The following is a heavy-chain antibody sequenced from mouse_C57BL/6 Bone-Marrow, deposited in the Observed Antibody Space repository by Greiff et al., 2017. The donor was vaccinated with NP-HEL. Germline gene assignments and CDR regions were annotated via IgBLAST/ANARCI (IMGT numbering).Heavy chain of an antibody. CDR1: GYTFTSYW. CDR3: TRYYSGSSDYAMDY. Sequence: VQLQQSGTVLARPGASVKLSCKTSGYTFTSYWMHWVKQRPGQGLEWIGAFYPGSGGTNYNQKFKGKAKLTADTSASTVYMELSSLTTEDSAVYYCTRYYSGSSDYAMDYWGQGTPVTVSS. V-gene: IGHV1-5*01. J-gene: IGHJ4*01. CDR2: FYPGSGGT. D-gene: IGHD1-1*01.